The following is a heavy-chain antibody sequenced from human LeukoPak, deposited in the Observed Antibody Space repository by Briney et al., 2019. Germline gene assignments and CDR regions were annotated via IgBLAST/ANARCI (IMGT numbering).Heavy chain of an antibody. CDR3: AKASLSGVVPAAISY. D-gene: IGHD2-2*01. J-gene: IGHJ4*02. Sequence: GRSLRLSCAASGFTFSGYGMHWVRQAPGKGLEWVAVVWYDGSNKYYADSVKGRFTISRDNSKNTLYLQMNSLRAEDTAVYYCAKASLSGVVPAAISYWGQGTLVTVSS. V-gene: IGHV3-33*06. CDR2: VWYDGSNK. CDR1: GFTFSGYG.